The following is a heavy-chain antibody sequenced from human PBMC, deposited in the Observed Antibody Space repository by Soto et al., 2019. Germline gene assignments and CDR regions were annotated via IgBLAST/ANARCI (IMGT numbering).Heavy chain of an antibody. CDR2: INQDGSEK. CDR1: GFTFSSYW. J-gene: IGHJ4*02. Sequence: GGSLRLSCVASGFTFSSYWMSWVRQAPGKGLEWVANINQDGSEKYYVDSVKGRFTISRDNSKNTLYLQMNSLRAEDTAVYYCAKESGDYWPLFDYWGQGTLVTVSS. V-gene: IGHV3-7*03. CDR3: AKESGDYWPLFDY. D-gene: IGHD4-17*01.